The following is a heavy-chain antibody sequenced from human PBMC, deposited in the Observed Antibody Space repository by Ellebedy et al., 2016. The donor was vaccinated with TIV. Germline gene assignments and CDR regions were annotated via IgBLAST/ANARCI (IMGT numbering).Heavy chain of an antibody. Sequence: GESLKISCAASGFTFSSYSMNWVRQAPGKGLEWVSSISSSSSYIYYADSVKGRFTISRDNAKNSLYLHMNSLRAEETAVYYCASADLRYFDWLVPPGYNWFDPWGKGTLVTVSS. J-gene: IGHJ5*02. D-gene: IGHD3-9*01. CDR1: GFTFSSYS. CDR3: ASADLRYFDWLVPPGYNWFDP. V-gene: IGHV3-21*01. CDR2: ISSSSSYI.